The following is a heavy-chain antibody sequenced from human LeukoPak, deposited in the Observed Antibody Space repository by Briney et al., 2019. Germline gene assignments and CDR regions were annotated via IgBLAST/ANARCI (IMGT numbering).Heavy chain of an antibody. Sequence: SETLSLTCTVSGGSISSYYWSWIRQPPGKGLEWIGYIYYSGSTNYNPSLKSQVAISLDTSKNQFSLKLSSVTAADTALYYCASHYYYGAGSYYIRWFDPWGQGTLVTVSS. V-gene: IGHV4-59*08. CDR2: IYYSGST. CDR3: ASHYYYGAGSYYIRWFDP. CDR1: GGSISSYY. J-gene: IGHJ5*02. D-gene: IGHD3-10*01.